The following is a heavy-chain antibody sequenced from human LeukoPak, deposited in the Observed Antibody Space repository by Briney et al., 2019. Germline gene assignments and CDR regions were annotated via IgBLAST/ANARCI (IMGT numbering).Heavy chain of an antibody. CDR1: GGSISSYY. Sequence: SETLSLTCTVSGGSISSYYWSWIRQPPGKGLEWIGYIYYSGSTNYNPSLKSRVTISVDTSKNQFSLKLSPVTAADTAVYYCARGPDYYDSSGYYSLDYWGQGTLVTVSS. D-gene: IGHD3-22*01. CDR3: ARGPDYYDSSGYYSLDY. CDR2: IYYSGST. J-gene: IGHJ4*02. V-gene: IGHV4-59*01.